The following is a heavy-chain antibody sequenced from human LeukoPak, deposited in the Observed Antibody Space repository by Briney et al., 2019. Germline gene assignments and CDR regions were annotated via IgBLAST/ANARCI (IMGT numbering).Heavy chain of an antibody. J-gene: IGHJ6*03. V-gene: IGHV1-69*05. CDR1: GGTFSSYA. CDR2: IIPIFGTA. Sequence: SVKVSCKASGGTFSSYAISWVRQAPGQGLEWMGGIIPIFGTANYAQKFQGRVTITTDESTSTAYMELSGLRSEDTAVYYCARVRDPKYYYYYMDVWGKGTTVTVSS. CDR3: ARVRDPKYYYYYMDV.